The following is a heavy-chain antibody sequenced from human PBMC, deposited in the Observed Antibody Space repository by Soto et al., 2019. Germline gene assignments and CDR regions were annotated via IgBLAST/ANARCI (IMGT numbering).Heavy chain of an antibody. V-gene: IGHV4-59*08. D-gene: IGHD4-17*01. Sequence: QVQLQESGPGLVKPSETLSLTCTVSGGSISSYYWSWIRQPPGKGLEWIGYIYYSGSTNYNPSLKSRVTISVDTSKIQYSLKLSSVPAADTAVYYCASSSGGYGDYLGWGQGTLVTVAS. CDR3: ASSSGGYGDYLG. CDR2: IYYSGST. J-gene: IGHJ4*02. CDR1: GGSISSYY.